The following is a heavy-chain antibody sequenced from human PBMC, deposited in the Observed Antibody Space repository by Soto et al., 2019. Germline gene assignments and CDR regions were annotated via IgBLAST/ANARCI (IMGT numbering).Heavy chain of an antibody. Sequence: SETLSLTSTVSGGSISSYAWSWIRQPPGKGLEWIGYMSYSGSTKYNPSLNSRVTISVDTSKNQFSLKLNSVTAADTAVYYCARHSYNYDIWTWTTFDIWGQGTMVTVSS. CDR2: MSYSGST. CDR1: GGSISSYA. V-gene: IGHV4-59*01. J-gene: IGHJ3*02. D-gene: IGHD3-16*01. CDR3: ARHSYNYDIWTWTTFDI.